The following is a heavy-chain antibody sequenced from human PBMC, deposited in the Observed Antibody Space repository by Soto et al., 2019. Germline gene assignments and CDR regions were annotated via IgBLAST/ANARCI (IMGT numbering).Heavy chain of an antibody. CDR3: ARESGGATATLDYYYFYMDV. V-gene: IGHV1-2*02. CDR1: GDSFNDYY. J-gene: IGHJ6*03. Sequence: VQLVQSGAEVKKPGASVKVSCKTSGDSFNDYYIHWVRQAPGQGLEWMGWINPNGGGTKYAQRFQGRVTMTRDTSIRTVYRELSSLRSDDTAVYYCARESGGATATLDYYYFYMDVWGKGTTVTVSS. D-gene: IGHD5-12*01. CDR2: INPNGGGT.